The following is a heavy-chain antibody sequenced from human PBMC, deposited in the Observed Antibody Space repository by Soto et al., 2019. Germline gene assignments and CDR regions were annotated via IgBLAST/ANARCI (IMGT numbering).Heavy chain of an antibody. CDR2: IFPSDSDT. CDR3: ARKDKSGYFNWFDP. CDR1: GYRFTSYW. Sequence: GESLKISCRTSGYRFTSYWIDWVRQMPGKGLEWMGIIFPSDSDTRYSPSFQGQVTISADRSTSTVFLPGASLKASDTAVYFCARKDKSGYFNWFDPWGQGTLVTVSS. D-gene: IGHD3-22*01. V-gene: IGHV5-51*01. J-gene: IGHJ5*02.